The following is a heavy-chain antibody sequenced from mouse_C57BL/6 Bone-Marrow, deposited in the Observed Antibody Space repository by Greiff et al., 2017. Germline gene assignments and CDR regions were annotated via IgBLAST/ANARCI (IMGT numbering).Heavy chain of an antibody. CDR1: GYTFTSYT. V-gene: IGHV1-4*01. J-gene: IGHJ2*01. CDR2: INPSSGYT. D-gene: IGHD3-1*01. CDR3: AVGYFDY. Sequence: VQGVESGAELARPGASVKMSCKASGYTFTSYTMHWVKQRPGQGLEWIGYINPSSGYTKYNQKFKDKATLTADKSSSTAYMQLSSLTSEDSAVYYCAVGYFDYWGQGTTLTVSS.